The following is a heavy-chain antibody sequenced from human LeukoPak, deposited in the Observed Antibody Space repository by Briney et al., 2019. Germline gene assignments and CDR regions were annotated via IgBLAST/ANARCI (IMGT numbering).Heavy chain of an antibody. V-gene: IGHV4-31*02. CDR2: IYYSGST. D-gene: IGHD5-24*01. J-gene: IGHJ4*02. CDR1: GGSISSGGYY. Sequence: SETLSLTCTVSGGSISSGGYYWSWIRQHPGKGLEWIGYIYYSGSTYYNPSLKSRVTISVDTSKNQFSLKLSSVTAADTAVYYCARVEMATIPSFDYWGQGTLVTVSS. CDR3: ARVEMATIPSFDY.